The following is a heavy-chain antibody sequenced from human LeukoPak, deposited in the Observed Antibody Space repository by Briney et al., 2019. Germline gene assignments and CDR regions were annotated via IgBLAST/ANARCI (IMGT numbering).Heavy chain of an antibody. CDR3: ARSRADSSWDYYYGMDV. V-gene: IGHV7-4-1*02. D-gene: IGHD6-13*01. CDR2: INTNTGNP. J-gene: IGHJ6*02. CDR1: GYTFTCYA. Sequence: ASVKVSCKASGYTFTCYAMNWVRQAPGQGLEWTGWINTNTGNPTYAQGFTGRFVFSLDTSVSTAYLQISSLKAEDTAVYYCARSRADSSWDYYYGMDVWGQGTTVTVSS.